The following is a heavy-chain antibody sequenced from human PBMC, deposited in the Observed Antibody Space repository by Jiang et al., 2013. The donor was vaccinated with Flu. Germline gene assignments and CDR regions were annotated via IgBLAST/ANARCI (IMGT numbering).Heavy chain of an antibody. Sequence: QLVESGGGLVQPGGSLRLSCAASGFTFSSYEMNWVRQAPGKGLEWVSYISSSGSTIYYADSVKGRFTISRDNAKNSLYLQMNSLRAEDTAVYYCARDGPAGLPAAITGWFDPWGQGTLVTVSS. CDR2: ISSSGSTI. V-gene: IGHV3-48*03. J-gene: IGHJ5*02. D-gene: IGHD2-2*02. CDR1: GFTFSSYE. CDR3: ARDGPAGLPAAITGWFDP.